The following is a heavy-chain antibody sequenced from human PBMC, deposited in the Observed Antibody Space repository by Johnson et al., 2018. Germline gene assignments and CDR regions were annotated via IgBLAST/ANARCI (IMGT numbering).Heavy chain of an antibody. CDR2: MSYDGSNK. CDR1: GITFSPYD. J-gene: IGHJ6*03. D-gene: IGHD3/OR15-3a*01. V-gene: IGHV3-30*18. CDR3: AKWSGASPHYDMDV. Sequence: QVQLVQSGGGVVQPGRSLRLSCAASGITFSPYDMHWVRQAPGKGLEWVALMSYDGSNKFYADSVKGRFTISRDNSQNTLYLQMNSLRVEDTAVYYCAKWSGASPHYDMDVWGKGTTVTVSS.